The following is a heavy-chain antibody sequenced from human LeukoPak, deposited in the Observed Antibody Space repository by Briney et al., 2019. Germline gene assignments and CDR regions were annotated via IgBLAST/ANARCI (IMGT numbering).Heavy chain of an antibody. CDR1: GYTFTSYD. D-gene: IGHD2-8*01. Sequence: ASVKVSCKASGYTFTSYDINWVRQATGQGLEWMGWMNPNSGGTNYAQKFQGRVTMTRDTSISTAYMELSRLRSDDTAVYYCAREIRRYCTNGVCYRGYFDYWGQGTLVTVSS. V-gene: IGHV1-2*02. CDR3: AREIRRYCTNGVCYRGYFDY. CDR2: MNPNSGGT. J-gene: IGHJ4*02.